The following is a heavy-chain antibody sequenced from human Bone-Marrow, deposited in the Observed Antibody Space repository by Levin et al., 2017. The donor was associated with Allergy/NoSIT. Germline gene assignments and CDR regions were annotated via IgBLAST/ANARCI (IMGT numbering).Heavy chain of an antibody. CDR3: AREGEYNWNFLVYYYMDV. CDR1: GFTFSSYG. D-gene: IGHD1-7*01. V-gene: IGHV3-33*01. Sequence: LAGGSLRLSCAASGFTFSSYGMHWVRQAPGKGLEWVAVIWYDGSNKYYADSVKGRFTISRDNSKNTLYLQMNSLRAEDTAVYYCAREGEYNWNFLVYYYMDVWGKGTTVTVSS. J-gene: IGHJ6*03. CDR2: IWYDGSNK.